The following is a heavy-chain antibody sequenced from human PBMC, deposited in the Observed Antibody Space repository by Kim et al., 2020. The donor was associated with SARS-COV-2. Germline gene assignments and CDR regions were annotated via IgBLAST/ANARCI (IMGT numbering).Heavy chain of an antibody. J-gene: IGHJ4*02. CDR2: ISSSSSTI. CDR3: ARYCSGGSCYSGLDY. D-gene: IGHD2-15*01. CDR1: GFTFSSYS. V-gene: IGHV3-48*02. Sequence: GGSLRLSCAASGFTFSSYSMNWVRQAPGKGLEWVSYISSSSSTIYYADSVKGRFTISRDNAKNSLYLQMNSLRDEDTAVYYCARYCSGGSCYSGLDYWGQGTLVTVSS.